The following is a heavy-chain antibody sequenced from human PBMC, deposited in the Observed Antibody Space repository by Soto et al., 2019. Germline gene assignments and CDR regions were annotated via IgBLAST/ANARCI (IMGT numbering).Heavy chain of an antibody. J-gene: IGHJ6*02. CDR2: FDPEDGET. CDR1: GYTLTELS. D-gene: IGHD1-26*01. Sequence: ASVKVSCKVSGYTLTELSMHWVRQAPRKGLEWMGGFDPEDGETIYAQKFQGRVTMTEDTSTDTAYMELSSLRSEDTAVYYCATRGYSGSADGMDVWGQGTTVTVSS. V-gene: IGHV1-24*01. CDR3: ATRGYSGSADGMDV.